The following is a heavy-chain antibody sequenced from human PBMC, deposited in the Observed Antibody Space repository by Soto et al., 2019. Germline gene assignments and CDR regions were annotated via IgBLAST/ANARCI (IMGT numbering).Heavy chain of an antibody. D-gene: IGHD5-18*01. CDR2: IYYSGST. V-gene: IGHV4-30-4*08. J-gene: IGHJ3*01. CDR3: DRGVDVGVDPDRDDFDF. Sequence: QVQLQESGPGLVKPSQTLSLTCTVSGGSISSGDYYWSWIRQPPGKGLEWIGYIYYSGSTYYNPSLNSRVIIAISPSNNQIYQKLSSLTAADTAVYYGDRGVDVGVDPDRDDFDFWGQGTLVTVSS. CDR1: GGSISSGDYY.